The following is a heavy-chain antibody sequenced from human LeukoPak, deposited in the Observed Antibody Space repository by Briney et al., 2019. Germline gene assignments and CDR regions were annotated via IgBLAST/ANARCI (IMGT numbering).Heavy chain of an antibody. CDR1: GGTFSSYA. D-gene: IGHD6-13*01. CDR3: ARGEGYSSSSEVRY. V-gene: IGHV1-69*13. J-gene: IGHJ4*02. Sequence: SVKVSCKASGGTFSSYAISWVRQAPGQGLEWMGGIIPIFGTANYAQKFQGRVTITADESTSTAYIELSSLRSEDTAVYYCARGEGYSSSSEVRYWGQGTLVTVSS. CDR2: IIPIFGTA.